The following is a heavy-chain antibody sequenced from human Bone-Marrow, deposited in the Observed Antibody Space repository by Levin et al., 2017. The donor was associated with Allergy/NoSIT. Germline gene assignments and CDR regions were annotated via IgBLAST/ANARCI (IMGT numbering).Heavy chain of an antibody. V-gene: IGHV3-30*18. CDR1: GFTFSNYG. CDR3: AKDVRRRDIDFWGEG. Sequence: GGSLRLSCAASGFTFSNYGMHWVRQAPGKGLEWVAVIIHDGSNKNYVDSVKGRFTISRDNSKSTLSLKMNSLRPEDTAVYYCAKDVRRRDIDFWGEGWGEGVSVAVTT. CDR2: IIHDGSNK. D-gene: IGHD3-16*01. J-gene: IGHJ6*04.